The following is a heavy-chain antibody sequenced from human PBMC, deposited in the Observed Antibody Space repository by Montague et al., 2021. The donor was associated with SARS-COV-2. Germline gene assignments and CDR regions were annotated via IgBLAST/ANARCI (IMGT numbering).Heavy chain of an antibody. CDR1: GDSISGSRHF. CDR2: IYHTGTT. CDR3: ARGVSYGSGFLSE. Sequence: TLSLTCNVSGDSISGSRHFWNWIRQHPGKGLEWIGYIYHTGTTHYRPSLKSRATLSVDISQNQFSLKLNSMTAAGTAIYYCARGVSYGSGFLSEWGPGTLVIVSS. J-gene: IGHJ4*02. V-gene: IGHV4-31*03. D-gene: IGHD3-10*01.